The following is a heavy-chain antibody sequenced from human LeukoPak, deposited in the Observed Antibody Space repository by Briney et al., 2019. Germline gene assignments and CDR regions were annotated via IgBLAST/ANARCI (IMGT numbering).Heavy chain of an antibody. V-gene: IGHV3-64*01. J-gene: IGHJ4*02. CDR2: ITNSGDTT. CDR3: ARVGVAGNLDY. CDR1: GFSFSGYA. Sequence: PGGSLRLSCVASGFSFSGYAMHWVRQAPGKGLEDVSAITNSGDTTYYANSVKDRFTISRNNSKNTLYLQVGSLRAEDMAVYYCARVGVAGNLDYWGQGTLVTVSS. D-gene: IGHD6-19*01.